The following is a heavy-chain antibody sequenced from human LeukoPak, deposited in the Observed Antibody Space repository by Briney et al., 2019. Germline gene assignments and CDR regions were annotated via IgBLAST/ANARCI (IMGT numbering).Heavy chain of an antibody. Sequence: IYTSGSTNYNPSLKSRVTISVDTSKNQFSLKLSSVTAADTAVYYCARHTTGDGYNPYYFDYWGQGTLVTVSS. J-gene: IGHJ4*02. CDR2: IYTSGST. V-gene: IGHV4-4*09. CDR3: ARHTTGDGYNPYYFDY. D-gene: IGHD5-24*01.